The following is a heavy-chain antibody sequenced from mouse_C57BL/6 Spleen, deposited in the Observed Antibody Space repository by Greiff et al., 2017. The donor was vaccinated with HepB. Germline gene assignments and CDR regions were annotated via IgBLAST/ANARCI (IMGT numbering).Heavy chain of an antibody. CDR1: GYTFTSYW. V-gene: IGHV1-7*01. CDR2: INPSSGYT. Sequence: QVQLKESGAELAKPGASVKLSCKASGYTFTSYWMHWVKQRPGQGLEWIGYINPSSGYTKYNQKFKDKATLTADKSSSTAYMQLSSLTYEDSAVYYCASLFTTVVDFDYWGQGTTLTVSS. D-gene: IGHD1-1*01. CDR3: ASLFTTVVDFDY. J-gene: IGHJ2*01.